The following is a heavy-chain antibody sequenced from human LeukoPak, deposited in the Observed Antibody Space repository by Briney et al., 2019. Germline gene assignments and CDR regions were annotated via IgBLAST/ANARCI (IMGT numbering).Heavy chain of an antibody. CDR3: ARLGSSWYYFDY. V-gene: IGHV3-7*01. D-gene: IGHD6-13*01. Sequence: PGGSLRLSCAASGFTFSSYWMSWVRLAPGKGLEWVANIKQDGSEKYYVDSVKGRFTISRDNAKNSLYLQMNSLGAEDTAVYYCARLGSSWYYFDYWGQGTLVTVSS. CDR2: IKQDGSEK. J-gene: IGHJ4*02. CDR1: GFTFSSYW.